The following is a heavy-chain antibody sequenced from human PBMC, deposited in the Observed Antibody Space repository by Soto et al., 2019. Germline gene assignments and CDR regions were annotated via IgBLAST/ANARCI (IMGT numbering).Heavy chain of an antibody. V-gene: IGHV1-8*01. D-gene: IGHD3-10*01. CDR2: MNPNSGNT. CDR1: GYTFTSYD. CDR3: ARFYGSGTYPPPYYYYGMDV. J-gene: IGHJ6*02. Sequence: ASVKVSCKASGYTFTSYDINWVRQATGQGLEWMGWMNPNSGNTGYAQKFQGRVTMTRNTSMSTAYMELSSLRSEDTAVYYCARFYGSGTYPPPYYYYGMDVWGQGTTVTVSS.